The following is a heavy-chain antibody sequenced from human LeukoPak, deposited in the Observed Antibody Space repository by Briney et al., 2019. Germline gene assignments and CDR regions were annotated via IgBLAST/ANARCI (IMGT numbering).Heavy chain of an antibody. CDR3: AREASGYSYVYMVY. CDR1: GYTFTGYY. Sequence: GASVKVSCKASGYTFTGYYMHWVRQAPGQGLEWMGWINPNSGGTNYAQKFQGRVTMTRDTSISTAYMELSRLRSDDTAVYYCAREASGYSYVYMVYWGQGTLVTVSS. D-gene: IGHD5-18*01. CDR2: INPNSGGT. J-gene: IGHJ4*02. V-gene: IGHV1-2*02.